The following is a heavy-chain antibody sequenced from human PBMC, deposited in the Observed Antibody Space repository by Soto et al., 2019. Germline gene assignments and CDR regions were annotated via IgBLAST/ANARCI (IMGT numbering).Heavy chain of an antibody. CDR3: ARGVLSPFDY. CDR2: ISYDGSNK. Sequence: QVQLVESGGGVVQPGRSLRLSYAASGFTFSSYAMHWVRQAPGKGLEWVAVISYDGSNKYYADSVKGRFTISRDNSKNTLYLQMNSLRAEDTAVYYCARGVLSPFDYWGQGTLVTVSS. CDR1: GFTFSSYA. J-gene: IGHJ4*02. V-gene: IGHV3-30-3*01.